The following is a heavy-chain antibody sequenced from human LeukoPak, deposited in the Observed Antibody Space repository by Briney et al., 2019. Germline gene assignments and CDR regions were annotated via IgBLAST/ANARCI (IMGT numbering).Heavy chain of an antibody. CDR1: GLSSSTYW. CDR2: INSDGSSS. D-gene: IGHD1-26*01. V-gene: IGHV3-74*01. J-gene: IGHJ4*02. Sequence: GGSLRLSCAVSGLSSSTYWMHWVRQAPGKGLVWVSRINSDGSSSRYADSVKGRFTVSRDNAKNTLYLQLNNLRAEDTAVYYCARDEVGATTTVFHYWGQGTLVTVSS. CDR3: ARDEVGATTTVFHY.